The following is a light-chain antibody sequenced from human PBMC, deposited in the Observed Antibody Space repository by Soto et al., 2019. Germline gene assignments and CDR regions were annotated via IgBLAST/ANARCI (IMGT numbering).Light chain of an antibody. CDR2: KIS. CDR3: MQTAQFPRT. V-gene: IGKV2-24*01. Sequence: DIVMTQTPLSSPVTIGQPASISCRSSQSRVDSDGNTHLSWLQQRPGQPPRLLMYKISNRFSGVPDRFSGSGAGTDFTLKISRVEAEDVGLYYCMQTAQFPRTFGQGTKVEIK. J-gene: IGKJ1*01. CDR1: QSRVDSDGNTH.